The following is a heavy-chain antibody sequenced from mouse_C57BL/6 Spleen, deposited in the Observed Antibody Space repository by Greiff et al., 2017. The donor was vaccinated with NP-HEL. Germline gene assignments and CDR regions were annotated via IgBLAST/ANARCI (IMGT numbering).Heavy chain of an antibody. Sequence: QVQLQQPGAELVMPGASVKLSCKASGYTFTSYWMHWVKQRPGQGLEWIGEIDPSDSYTNYNQKFKGKSTLTVDKSSSTAYMQLSSLTSEDSAVYYCNGYGSSYDWYFDVWGTGTTVTVSS. CDR1: GYTFTSYW. J-gene: IGHJ1*03. CDR3: NGYGSSYDWYFDV. D-gene: IGHD1-1*01. CDR2: IDPSDSYT. V-gene: IGHV1-69*01.